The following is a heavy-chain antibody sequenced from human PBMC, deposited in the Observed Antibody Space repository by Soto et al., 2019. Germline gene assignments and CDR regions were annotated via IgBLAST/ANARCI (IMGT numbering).Heavy chain of an antibody. CDR3: AKPQQLVPYFDY. CDR1: GFTFSSYA. J-gene: IGHJ4*02. D-gene: IGHD6-13*01. Sequence: EVQLLESGGGLVQPGGSLRLSCAASGFTFSSYAMSWVRQAPGKGLEWVSAISGSGGSTYYADSVKGRFTISRDTSKNTRYLQMNSLRAEDTAVYYCAKPQQLVPYFDYWGQGTLVTVSS. V-gene: IGHV3-23*01. CDR2: ISGSGGST.